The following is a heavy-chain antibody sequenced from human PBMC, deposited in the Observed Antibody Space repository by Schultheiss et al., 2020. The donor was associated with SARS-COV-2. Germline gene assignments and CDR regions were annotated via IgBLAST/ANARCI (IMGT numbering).Heavy chain of an antibody. CDR3: ARVQLAADPRDNWFDP. J-gene: IGHJ5*02. V-gene: IGHV4-31*03. Sequence: SQTLSLTCTVSGGSISSGGYYWSWIRQHPGKGLEWIGYIYYSGSTDYNPSLKSRVTMSVDTSKNQFSLKLSSVTAADTAVYCCARVQLAADPRDNWFDPWGQGTLVTVSS. CDR1: GGSISSGGYY. CDR2: IYYSGST. D-gene: IGHD6-13*01.